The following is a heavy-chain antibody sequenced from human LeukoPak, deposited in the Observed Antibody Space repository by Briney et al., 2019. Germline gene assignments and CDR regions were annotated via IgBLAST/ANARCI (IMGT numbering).Heavy chain of an antibody. D-gene: IGHD4-17*01. CDR2: IIPIFGIA. CDR1: GYTLTELS. V-gene: IGHV1-69*04. CDR3: ARDTVTTYYNWFDP. J-gene: IGHJ5*02. Sequence: SVKVSCKVSGYTLTELSMHWVRQAPGKGLEWMGRIIPIFGIANYAQKFQGRVTITADKSTSTAYMELSSLRSEDTAVYYCARDTVTTYYNWFDPWGQEPWSPSPQ.